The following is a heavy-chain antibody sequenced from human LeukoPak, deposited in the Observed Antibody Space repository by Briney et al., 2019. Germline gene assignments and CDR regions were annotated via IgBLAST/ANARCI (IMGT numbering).Heavy chain of an antibody. J-gene: IGHJ2*01. CDR2: IYYSGST. CDR3: ARHLRRFYGDSYWYLDL. CDR1: GGSISSSSYY. V-gene: IGHV4-39*01. Sequence: PSETLSLTCTVSGGSISSSSYYWGWIRQPPGKGLEWIGSIYYSGSTYYNPSLKSRVTISVNTSKNQFSLKLSSVTAADTAVYYCARHLRRFYGDSYWYLDLWGRGTLVTVSS. D-gene: IGHD4-17*01.